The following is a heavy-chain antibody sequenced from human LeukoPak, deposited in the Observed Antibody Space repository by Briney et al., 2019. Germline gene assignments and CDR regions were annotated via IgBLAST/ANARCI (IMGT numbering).Heavy chain of an antibody. D-gene: IGHD3-16*02. V-gene: IGHV4-4*09. J-gene: IGHJ4*02. Sequence: SETLSLTCSVSGASLSSYFWAWIRQPPGKRLEWIGYVYSRWSSDYNPSFKSRVSMSVDTSKSQVSLKLTSVSAADTAVYYCASQNLGQLSFFDNWGQGTLVTVSS. CDR2: VYSRWSS. CDR1: GASLSSYF. CDR3: ASQNLGQLSFFDN.